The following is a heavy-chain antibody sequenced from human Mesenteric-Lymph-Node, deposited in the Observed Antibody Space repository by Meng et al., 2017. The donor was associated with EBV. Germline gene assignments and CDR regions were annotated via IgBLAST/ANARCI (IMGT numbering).Heavy chain of an antibody. D-gene: IGHD1-1*01. CDR3: ARLYNWQRPAIDY. J-gene: IGHJ4*02. CDR2: VYYAGST. V-gene: IGHV4-39*01. Sequence: QHKLQGSGPGLVKPSETCSSPCTSSGGSIRSSSYYWGWIRQPPGKGLEWIANVYYAGSTYYNPSLKSRVTISVDTSKNQFSLKLNSVTAADTAVYYCARLYNWQRPAIDYWGQGTLVTVSS. CDR1: GGSIRSSSYY.